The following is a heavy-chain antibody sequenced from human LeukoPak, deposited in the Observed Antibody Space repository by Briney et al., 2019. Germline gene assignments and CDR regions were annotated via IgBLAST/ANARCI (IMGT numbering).Heavy chain of an antibody. CDR2: IYYSGST. D-gene: IGHD6-19*01. CDR1: GGSISSYY. V-gene: IGHV4-59*12. J-gene: IGHJ4*02. Sequence: SETLSLTCTVSGGSISSYYWSWIRQPPGKGLEWIGYIYYSGSTNYKSSLKSRVTISVDTSKNQFSLKLSSVTAADTAVYYCARLVRQWLVPTGYYFDYWGQGTLVTVSS. CDR3: ARLVRQWLVPTGYYFDY.